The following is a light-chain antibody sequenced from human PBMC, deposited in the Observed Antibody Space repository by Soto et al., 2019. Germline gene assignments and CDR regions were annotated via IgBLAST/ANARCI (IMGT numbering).Light chain of an antibody. Sequence: DIQMTQSPSSLSASVGDRVTISCRASQSISSYLNWYQQKPGKAPKLLIYAASSLQSGVPSRFSGIGSGTDFTLTISSLQPEDFATYYCQQSYSTPHTFGQGTRLENK. CDR1: QSISSY. V-gene: IGKV1-39*01. CDR2: AAS. CDR3: QQSYSTPHT. J-gene: IGKJ5*01.